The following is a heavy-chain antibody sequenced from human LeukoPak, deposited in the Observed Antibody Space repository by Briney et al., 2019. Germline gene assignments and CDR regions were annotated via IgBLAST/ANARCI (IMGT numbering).Heavy chain of an antibody. J-gene: IGHJ4*02. CDR3: AREDYCGSGRGKDY. Sequence: ASVKVSCKASGYTFTSYDINWVRQATGQGLEWMGWMNPNSGNTGYAQKFQGRATMTRNTSISTAYMELSSLRSEDTAVYYCAREDYCGSGRGKDYWGQGTLVTVSS. D-gene: IGHD3-10*01. CDR1: GYTFTSYD. CDR2: MNPNSGNT. V-gene: IGHV1-8*01.